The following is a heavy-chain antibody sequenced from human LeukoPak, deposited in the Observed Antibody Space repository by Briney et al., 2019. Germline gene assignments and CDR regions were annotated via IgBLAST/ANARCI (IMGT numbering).Heavy chain of an antibody. J-gene: IGHJ5*02. V-gene: IGHV4-30-2*01. CDR3: ARVYNWFDP. CDR2: IYHSGST. CDR1: GGSISSGGYS. Sequence: SQTLSLTCAVSGGSISSGGYSWSWIRQPPGKGLEWIGYIYHSGSTYYNPSLKSRVTISVDRSKNQFSLKLSSVTAADTAVYYCARVYNWFDPWAREPWSPSPQ.